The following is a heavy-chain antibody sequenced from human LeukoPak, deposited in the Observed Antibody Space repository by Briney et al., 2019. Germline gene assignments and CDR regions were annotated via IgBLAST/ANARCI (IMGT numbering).Heavy chain of an antibody. D-gene: IGHD2-15*01. V-gene: IGHV3-23*01. J-gene: IGHJ4*02. CDR2: ISDSGAST. Sequence: GGSLRLSCAASGFTFSSYGMSWVRQAPGKGLEWVSTISDSGASTYYADAVKGRFTIFRDISRNTVSLQMNSLRVEDTAVYYCAKAPVTSCRGAFCYPFDYWGEGALVTVSS. CDR3: AKAPVTSCRGAFCYPFDY. CDR1: GFTFSSYG.